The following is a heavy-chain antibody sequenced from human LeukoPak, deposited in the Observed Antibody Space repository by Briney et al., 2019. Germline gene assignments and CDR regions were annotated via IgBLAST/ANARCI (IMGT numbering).Heavy chain of an antibody. CDR1: GFTFNTYA. CDR3: AKAVGRISWSFDY. Sequence: GRSLRLSCEASGFTFNTYAMHWVRQPPGKGLEWVALISYDGSDKIYTDSVKGRFTISRDNSESTLYLQMDSLRGDDAAVYYCAKAVGRISWSFDYWGQRALVTVSS. J-gene: IGHJ4*02. D-gene: IGHD6-13*01. V-gene: IGHV3-30*18. CDR2: ISYDGSDK.